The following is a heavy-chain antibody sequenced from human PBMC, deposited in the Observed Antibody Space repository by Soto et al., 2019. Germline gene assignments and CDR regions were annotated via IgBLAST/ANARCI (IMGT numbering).Heavy chain of an antibody. CDR2: ISYDGSNK. CDR3: GPDTLDY. CDR1: GLTFSRHS. Sequence: GGSLRLSCAASGLTFSRHSMHWVRQAPGKGLEWVASISYDGSNKYYADSVKGRFTISRDNSKNTLYLQMNSLRVEDTAVYYCGPDTLDYWGQGTLVTVSS. V-gene: IGHV3-30*03. J-gene: IGHJ4*02.